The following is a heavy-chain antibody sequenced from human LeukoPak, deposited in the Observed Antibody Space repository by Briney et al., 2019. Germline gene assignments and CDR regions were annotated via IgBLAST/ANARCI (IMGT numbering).Heavy chain of an antibody. CDR2: IFPNSGGT. J-gene: IGHJ4*02. V-gene: IGHV1-2*02. CDR3: VRDRSELPFDS. D-gene: IGHD3-3*01. CDR1: GYTFTDYF. Sequence: EASVKVSCKASGYTFTDYFIHWVRQAPGQGLEWVGWIFPNSGGTNYAQNFQGRVTMTRDTSISTAYMELSRLRSDDTALYYCVRDRSELPFDSWGQGTLVTVSS.